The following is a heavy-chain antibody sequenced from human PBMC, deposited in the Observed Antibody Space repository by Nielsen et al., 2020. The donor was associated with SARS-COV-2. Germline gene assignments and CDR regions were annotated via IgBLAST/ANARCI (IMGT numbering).Heavy chain of an antibody. D-gene: IGHD6-19*01. CDR3: AKDSSGWYLSS. CDR2: IWYDGSNK. Sequence: GESLKISCAASGFTFKNYAMSWVRQAPGKGLEWVAVIWYDGSNKYYADSVKGRFTISRDNSKNTLYLQMNSLRAEDTAVYYCAKDSSGWYLSSWGQGTLVTVSS. J-gene: IGHJ4*02. CDR1: GFTFKNYA. V-gene: IGHV3-30*02.